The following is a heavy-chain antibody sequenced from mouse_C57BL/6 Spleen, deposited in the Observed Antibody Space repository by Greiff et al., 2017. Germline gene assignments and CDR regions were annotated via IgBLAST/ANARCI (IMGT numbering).Heavy chain of an antibody. CDR2: VSGGGGNP. J-gene: IGHJ1*03. D-gene: IGHD4-1*01. CDR1: GFTFSSYT. CDR3: ARRITGDCYFDV. Sequence: DVHLVESGGGLVKPGGSLKLSCAASGFTFSSYTMSWVRQTPEKRLEWVATVSGGGGNPYYPDSVKGRFTISRDNAKNTLYLQMSRLMSEDTSLYYCARRITGDCYFDVWGTGTTVTVSS. V-gene: IGHV5-9*01.